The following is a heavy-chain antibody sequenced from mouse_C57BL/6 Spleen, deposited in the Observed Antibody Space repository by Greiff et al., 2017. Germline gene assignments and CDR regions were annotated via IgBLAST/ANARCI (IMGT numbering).Heavy chain of an antibody. J-gene: IGHJ4*01. Sequence: QVQLQQPGAELVQPGASVKLSCKASGYTFTSYWMHWVKQRPGRGLEWIGRIDPNSGGTKYNEKFKSKATLTVDKPSSTAYMQLSSLTSEDSAVYYCARRDGYDGSVMDYWGQGTSVTVSS. CDR3: ARRDGYDGSVMDY. CDR2: IDPNSGGT. D-gene: IGHD2-2*01. V-gene: IGHV1-72*01. CDR1: GYTFTSYW.